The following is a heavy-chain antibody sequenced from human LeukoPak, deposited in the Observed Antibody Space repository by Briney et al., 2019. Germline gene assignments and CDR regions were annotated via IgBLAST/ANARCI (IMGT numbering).Heavy chain of an antibody. D-gene: IGHD3-22*01. J-gene: IGHJ4*02. CDR3: AREPYYDSSVDY. V-gene: IGHV3-7*01. Sequence: PGGSLRLSCAASGFTLSDVWMSWVRQAPGKGLAWVANIRQDGSEIHYVDSVKGRFTISRDNSKNTLYLQMNSLRAEDTAVYYCAREPYYDSSVDYWGQGTLVTVSS. CDR1: GFTLSDVW. CDR2: IRQDGSEI.